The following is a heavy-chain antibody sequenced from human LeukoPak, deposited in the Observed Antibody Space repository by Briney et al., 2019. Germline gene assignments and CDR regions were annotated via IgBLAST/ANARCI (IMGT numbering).Heavy chain of an antibody. CDR1: GFTVSSNY. V-gene: IGHV3-53*01. J-gene: IGHJ4*02. D-gene: IGHD3-10*01. Sequence: GGSLRLSCAASGFTVSSNYMNWVRQALGKGLEWVSVIHRGGTTYYADSVKGRFTISRDNSKNTLYLQMNSLRAEDTAVYYCARDGYSGSGSLFAYWGQETLLTVSS. CDR2: IHRGGTT. CDR3: ARDGYSGSGSLFAY.